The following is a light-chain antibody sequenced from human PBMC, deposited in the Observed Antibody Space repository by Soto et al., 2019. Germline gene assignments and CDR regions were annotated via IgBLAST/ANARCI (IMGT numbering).Light chain of an antibody. J-gene: IGKJ5*01. V-gene: IGKV1D-12*01. CDR3: QQAYSFPIT. Sequence: IQGTQSPSSLSASVGDRVTITCLASQDIAGYLAWYQHKPGRAPELLIHAASSLQSGVPSRFSGSGSGTDFTLTINSLQPEDFATYYCQQAYSFPITFGQGTRLEIK. CDR1: QDIAGY. CDR2: AAS.